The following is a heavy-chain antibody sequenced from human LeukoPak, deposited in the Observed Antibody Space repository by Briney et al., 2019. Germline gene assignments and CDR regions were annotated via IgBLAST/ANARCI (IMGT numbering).Heavy chain of an antibody. J-gene: IGHJ4*02. CDR1: GFTFSSFA. Sequence: GRSLRLSCAASGFTFSSFAMSWVRQAPGKGLEWVSAISASGVSTYHADSVKGRFTISRDNSKGALYLQMSSLRAEDTAMYHCAKDQASGSYSYFDCWGQGTLVTVSS. V-gene: IGHV3-23*01. CDR2: ISASGVST. CDR3: AKDQASGSYSYFDC. D-gene: IGHD1-26*01.